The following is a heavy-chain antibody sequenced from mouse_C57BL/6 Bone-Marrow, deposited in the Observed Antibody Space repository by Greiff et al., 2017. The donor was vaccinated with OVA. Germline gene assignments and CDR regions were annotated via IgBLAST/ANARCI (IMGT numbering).Heavy chain of an antibody. CDR2: ISNLAYSI. Sequence: EVKLMESGGGLVQPGGSLKLSCAASGFTFSDYGMAWVRQAPRKGPEWVAFISNLAYSIYYADTVTGRFTISRENAKNTLYLEMSSLRSEDTAMYYCARHYYGSIFYAMDYWGQGTSVTVSS. J-gene: IGHJ4*01. V-gene: IGHV5-15*01. D-gene: IGHD1-1*01. CDR1: GFTFSDYG. CDR3: ARHYYGSIFYAMDY.